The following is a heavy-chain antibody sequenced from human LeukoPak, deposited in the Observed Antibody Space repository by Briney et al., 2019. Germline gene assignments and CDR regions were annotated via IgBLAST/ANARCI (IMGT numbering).Heavy chain of an antibody. CDR1: GGSISSYY. J-gene: IGHJ3*01. D-gene: IGHD1-26*01. V-gene: IGHV4-59*01. Sequence: PSETLSLTCTVYGGSISSYYWSWVRQPQGKGMEWVGYIYNSGSTNYNPSLKSRVTISVDTSKNQYSLKMSSVTAADTAVYYCARDSGGPHSGFEVWGQGTMVTASS. CDR2: IYNSGST. CDR3: ARDSGGPHSGFEV.